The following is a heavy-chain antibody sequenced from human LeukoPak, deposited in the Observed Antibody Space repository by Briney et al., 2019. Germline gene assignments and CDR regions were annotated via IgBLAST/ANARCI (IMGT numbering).Heavy chain of an antibody. D-gene: IGHD6-13*01. CDR1: GYTFTGYY. J-gene: IGHJ5*02. V-gene: IGHV1-2*02. CDR3: ASLKSIAAAGVGSNWFDP. Sequence: ASVKVSCKASGYTFTGYYMHWVRQAPGQGLEWMGWINPNSGGTNYAQKFQGRVTMTRGTSISTAYMELSRLRSDDTAVYYCASLKSIAAAGVGSNWFDPWGQGTPVTVSS. CDR2: INPNSGGT.